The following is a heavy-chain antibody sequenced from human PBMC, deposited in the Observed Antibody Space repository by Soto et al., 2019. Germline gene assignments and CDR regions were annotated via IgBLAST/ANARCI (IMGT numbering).Heavy chain of an antibody. D-gene: IGHD3-10*01. CDR1: GFTFSSYT. V-gene: IGHV3-23*01. CDR2: IVGSGDNT. Sequence: GGSLRLSCAASGFTFSSYTMTWVRQAPGERLEWVSSIVGSGDNTYYADSVKGRFTISRDNSKTTLYLQMNSLRAEDTAVFYCAKYYYGSGSIRAFDIWGQGTMVTVSS. CDR3: AKYYYGSGSIRAFDI. J-gene: IGHJ3*02.